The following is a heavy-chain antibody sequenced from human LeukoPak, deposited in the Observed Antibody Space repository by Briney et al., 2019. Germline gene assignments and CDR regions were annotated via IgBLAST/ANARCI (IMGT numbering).Heavy chain of an antibody. Sequence: PSETLSLTCTVSGGSISSYYWSWIRQPPAKGLEWIGYIYYSGSTNYNPSLKSRVTISVDTSKNQFSLKLSSVTAADTAVYYCARLTLGYCSSTSCRLGYYYYGMDVWGQGTTVTVSS. J-gene: IGHJ6*02. CDR1: GGSISSYY. CDR3: ARLTLGYCSSTSCRLGYYYYGMDV. CDR2: IYYSGST. D-gene: IGHD2-2*01. V-gene: IGHV4-59*01.